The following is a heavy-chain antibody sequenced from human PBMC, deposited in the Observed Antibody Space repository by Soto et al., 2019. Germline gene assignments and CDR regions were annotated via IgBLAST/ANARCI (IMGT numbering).Heavy chain of an antibody. J-gene: IGHJ4*02. D-gene: IGHD3-3*01. CDR2: IIPIFGTA. Sequence: QVQLVQSGAEVKKPGSSVKVSCKASGGTFSSYAISWVRQAPGQGLEWMGGIIPIFGTANYAQKFQGRVTITADKSASTAYMELSSLRSEDTAVYYCARGADFGVVIKGRFDYWGQGTLVTVSS. CDR1: GGTFSSYA. V-gene: IGHV1-69*06. CDR3: ARGADFGVVIKGRFDY.